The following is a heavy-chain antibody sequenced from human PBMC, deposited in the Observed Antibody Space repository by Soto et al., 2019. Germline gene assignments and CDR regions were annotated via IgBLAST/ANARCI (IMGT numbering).Heavy chain of an antibody. CDR3: ARVEYTYYYDKFDP. V-gene: IGHV1-69*13. CDR1: GGTFSSYA. J-gene: IGHJ5*02. CDR2: IIPIFGTA. D-gene: IGHD3-22*01. Sequence: SVKVSCKASGGTFSSYAISWVRQAPGQGLEWTGGIIPIFGTANYAQKFQGRVTITADESTSTAYMELSSLRSEDTAVYYCARVEYTYYYDKFDPWGQGTLVTVSS.